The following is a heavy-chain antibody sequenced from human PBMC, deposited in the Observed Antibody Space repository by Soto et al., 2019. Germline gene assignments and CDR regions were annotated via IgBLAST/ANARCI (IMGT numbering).Heavy chain of an antibody. CDR1: VGTFSSYA. D-gene: IGHD2-21*02. V-gene: IGHV1-69*12. J-gene: IGHJ6*02. CDR3: ARSYCGGDCALIYYYGMDV. Sequence: QVQLVQSGAEVKKPGSSVKVSCKASVGTFSSYAISWVRQAPGQGREWMGGIIPIFGTANYAQKFQGRVTITADESTSTAYMELSSLRSEDTAVYYCARSYCGGDCALIYYYGMDVWGQGTTVTVSS. CDR2: IIPIFGTA.